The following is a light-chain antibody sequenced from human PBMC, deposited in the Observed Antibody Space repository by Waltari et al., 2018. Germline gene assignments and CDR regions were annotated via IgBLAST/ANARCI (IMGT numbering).Light chain of an antibody. CDR3: QQYNNWPPIT. CDR1: QSVSSN. J-gene: IGKJ5*01. V-gene: IGKV3-15*01. CDR2: GGV. Sequence: EVVMTQSPATLSVSPGERVTLSCRASQSVSSNLAWYQQKPGQAPRLLIFGGVTRATGGPDRFSGGGSGADFTLTISSLKSEDFAVYYCQQYNNWPPITFGPGTRLDIK.